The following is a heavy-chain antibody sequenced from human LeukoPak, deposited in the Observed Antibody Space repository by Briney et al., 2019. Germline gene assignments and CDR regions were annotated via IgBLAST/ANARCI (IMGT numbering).Heavy chain of an antibody. CDR2: IYHSGST. D-gene: IGHD3-10*01. CDR3: ARDRPYYFGSGSYYDGFDS. CDR1: GGSISSSSYY. J-gene: IGHJ4*02. Sequence: PSETLSLTCTVSGGSISSSSYYWGWIRQSPGKGLEWIGYIYHSGSTNYSPSLKSRVTISLDTSKNQFSLNLSSVTAADTAVYYCARDRPYYFGSGSYYDGFDSWGQGTLVTVSS. V-gene: IGHV4-61*01.